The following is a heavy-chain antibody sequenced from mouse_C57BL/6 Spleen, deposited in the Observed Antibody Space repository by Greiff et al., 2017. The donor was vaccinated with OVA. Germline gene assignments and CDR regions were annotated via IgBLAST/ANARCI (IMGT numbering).Heavy chain of an antibody. D-gene: IGHD1-1*01. J-gene: IGHJ1*03. CDR2: INPNNGGT. Sequence: VQLQQSGPELVKPGASVKMSCKASGYTFTDYNMHWVKQSHGKSLEWIGYINPNNGGTSYNQKFKGKATLTVNKSSSTAYMELRSLTSEDSAVYYCALDYGSSYGDWYYDGWGTGTTVTVSS. V-gene: IGHV1-22*01. CDR3: ALDYGSSYGDWYYDG. CDR1: GYTFTDYN.